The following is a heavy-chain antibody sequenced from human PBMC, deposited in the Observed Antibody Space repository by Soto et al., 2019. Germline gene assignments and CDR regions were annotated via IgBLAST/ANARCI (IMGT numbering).Heavy chain of an antibody. CDR3: ANAVGSVETAMMPAGGLDD. D-gene: IGHD5-18*01. CDR2: INHSGST. J-gene: IGHJ6*02. CDR1: GGSFSGYY. Sequence: PSETLSLTCAVYGGSFSGYYWSWIRQPPGKGREWIGEINHSGSTNYNPSLKSRVSISVDTSKNHCALKLSSVTGADKAVYYCANAVGSVETAMMPAGGLDDWGQGTTVTVSS. V-gene: IGHV4-34*01.